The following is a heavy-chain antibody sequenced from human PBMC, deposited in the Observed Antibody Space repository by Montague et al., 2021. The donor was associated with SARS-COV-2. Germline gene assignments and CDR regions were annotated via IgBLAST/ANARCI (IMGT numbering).Heavy chain of an antibody. J-gene: IGHJ4*02. CDR1: GGSVSSGSFH. D-gene: IGHD3-3*01. V-gene: IGHV4-61*01. CDR2: ISSSGSA. CDR3: ANKGAYDVPIDY. Sequence: SETLSLTCTVSGGSVSSGSFHWSWIRQPPGKGLEYIGYISSSGSANYNPSFKSRVAISLDTSENQLSLRLSSVTAADTAVYYCANKGAYDVPIDYWGQGTLVTVSS.